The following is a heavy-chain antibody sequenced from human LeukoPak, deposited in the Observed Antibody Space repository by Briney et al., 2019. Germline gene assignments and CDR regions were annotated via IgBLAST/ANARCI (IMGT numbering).Heavy chain of an antibody. D-gene: IGHD6-13*01. V-gene: IGHV4-38-2*02. J-gene: IGHJ5*02. Sequence: SETLSLACTVSVYSISSGYYWGWIRQPQGKGLEWIGIIYHSGRTDYNPSLKTRVTISVDTSKNQFSLKLSSVTAADTAVYFCARAYSSSWYFNWFDPWGQGTLVTVSS. CDR1: VYSISSGYY. CDR2: IYHSGRT. CDR3: ARAYSSSWYFNWFDP.